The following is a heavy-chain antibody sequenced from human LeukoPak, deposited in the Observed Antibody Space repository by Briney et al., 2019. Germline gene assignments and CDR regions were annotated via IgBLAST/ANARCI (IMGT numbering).Heavy chain of an antibody. V-gene: IGHV3-48*02. D-gene: IGHD5-12*01. CDR2: ISSGSSTI. CDR1: GFIFSDDN. CDR3: ARALGGYASF. J-gene: IGHJ4*02. Sequence: GGSLRLSCAAPGFIFSDDNMNWVRQAPGKGLEWVSYISSGSSTIYYADSVEGRFTISRDNAKNSLYLQMNSLTDEDTAVYYCARALGGYASFWGQGTLVTVSS.